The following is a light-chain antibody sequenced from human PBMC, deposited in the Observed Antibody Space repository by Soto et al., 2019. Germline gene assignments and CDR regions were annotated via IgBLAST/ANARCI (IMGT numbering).Light chain of an antibody. CDR2: SDD. V-gene: IGLV1-44*01. CDR1: TSNIGRYS. J-gene: IGLJ3*02. CDR3: AAWDDNLNGPL. Sequence: QSALTQPPSLSGTPGQRVTICCSGSTSNIGRYSVNWYQHFQAPAPKILCYSDDERPSGVPDRFSGSKSGTSASLAISGLQSEDEAEYYCAAWDDNLNGPLFGGGTKVTVL.